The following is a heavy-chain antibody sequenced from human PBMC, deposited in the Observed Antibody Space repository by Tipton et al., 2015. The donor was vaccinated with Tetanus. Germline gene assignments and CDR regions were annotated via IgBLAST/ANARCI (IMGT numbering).Heavy chain of an antibody. V-gene: IGHV1-46*01. CDR1: GYTFTSYY. CDR3: ARDLELGYYDSSGYYSPFDY. J-gene: IGHJ4*02. Sequence: QSGAEVKRPGASVKVSCKASGYTFTSYYMHWVRQAPGQGLEWMGIINPSGGSTSYAQKLQGRVTMTTDTSTSTAYMELRSLRSDDTAVYYCARDLELGYYDSSGYYSPFDYWGQGTLVTVSS. D-gene: IGHD3-22*01. CDR2: INPSGGST.